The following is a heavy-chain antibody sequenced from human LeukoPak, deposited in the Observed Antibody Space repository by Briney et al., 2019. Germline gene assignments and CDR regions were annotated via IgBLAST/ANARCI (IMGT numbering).Heavy chain of an antibody. V-gene: IGHV4-59*01. CDR3: ARDRVADYVWGSYRYSNWFDP. CDR1: GCSISSYN. Sequence: SETLSLTCTVSGCSISSYNWSWIRQPPGKGLEWFGYIYYSGSTNYNPSLKSRVTIAVDTSKNQFSLKLSSVTAADTAVYYCARDRVADYVWGSYRYSNWFDPWGQGTLVTVPS. D-gene: IGHD3-16*02. J-gene: IGHJ5*02. CDR2: IYYSGST.